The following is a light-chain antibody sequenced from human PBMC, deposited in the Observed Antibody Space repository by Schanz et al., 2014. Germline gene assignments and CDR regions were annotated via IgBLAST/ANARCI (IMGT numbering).Light chain of an antibody. V-gene: IGLV1-40*01. CDR2: GN. CDR1: SSNIGAGYP. Sequence: QSVLTQPPSVSGAPGQGVTISCTGGSSNIGAGYPVHWYQQLPGTAPRLLIYGNDRPSGVPDRFSGSKSDTSASLAVTDLQSEDEADYYCQSYDRSLNAWVFGGGTKLTVL. CDR3: QSYDRSLNAWV. J-gene: IGLJ3*02.